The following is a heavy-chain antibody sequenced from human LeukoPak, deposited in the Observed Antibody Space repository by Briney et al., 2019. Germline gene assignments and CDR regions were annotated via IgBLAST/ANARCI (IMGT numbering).Heavy chain of an antibody. CDR3: ARLPASTYYYGSTYYYYDMDV. J-gene: IGHJ6*02. Sequence: GESLKISCQGSGYSFTSYWIGWVGQMPGKGLEWMGIIYPGDSDTRYSPSFQGQVPISADKSISTAYLQWSSLKASDTAMYYCARLPASTYYYGSTYYYYDMDVWGQGTTVTVSS. V-gene: IGHV5-51*01. CDR1: GYSFTSYW. CDR2: IYPGDSDT. D-gene: IGHD3-10*01.